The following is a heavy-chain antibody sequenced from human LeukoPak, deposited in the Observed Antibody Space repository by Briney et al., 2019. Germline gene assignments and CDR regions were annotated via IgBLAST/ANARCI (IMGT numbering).Heavy chain of an antibody. Sequence: GGSLRLSCAASGFTFSDTWMHWVRQAPGEGLVWVSRIRSDGSDTRYAESVKGRFTISRDNAKNTLYLRMNSLRAEDTAVYYCAKDRWGAVAGTGDAFDIWGQGTMVTVSS. D-gene: IGHD6-19*01. CDR1: GFTFSDTW. CDR2: IRSDGSDT. V-gene: IGHV3-74*01. CDR3: AKDRWGAVAGTGDAFDI. J-gene: IGHJ3*02.